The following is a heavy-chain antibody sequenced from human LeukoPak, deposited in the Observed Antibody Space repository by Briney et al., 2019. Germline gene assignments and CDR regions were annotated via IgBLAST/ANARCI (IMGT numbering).Heavy chain of an antibody. CDR1: GFTFSSYA. Sequence: PGGSLRLSCAASGFTFSSYAMSWVRQAPGKGLEWVSAISGSGGSTYYADSVKGRFTISRDNSKNTLYLQMNSLRAEDTAVYYCAKGFTTPELRYFDWLVDYWGQGTLVTVSS. CDR2: ISGSGGST. D-gene: IGHD3-9*01. J-gene: IGHJ4*02. CDR3: AKGFTTPELRYFDWLVDY. V-gene: IGHV3-23*01.